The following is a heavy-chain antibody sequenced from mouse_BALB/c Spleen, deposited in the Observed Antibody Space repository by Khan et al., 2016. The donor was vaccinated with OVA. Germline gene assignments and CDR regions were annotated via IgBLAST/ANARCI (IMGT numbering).Heavy chain of an antibody. CDR2: INPNNGGT. J-gene: IGHJ3*01. V-gene: IGHV1-53*01. Sequence: VQLQESGAELVTPGASVRLSCKASGYSFTSYYLYWVKQRPGQGLEWIGDINPNNGGTNFNEKFKSKATLTVDKSSGTAYIQLNSLTSVDSAVYYCSRSGYGSFAYWGQGTLVTVSA. D-gene: IGHD2-2*01. CDR1: GYSFTSYY. CDR3: SRSGYGSFAY.